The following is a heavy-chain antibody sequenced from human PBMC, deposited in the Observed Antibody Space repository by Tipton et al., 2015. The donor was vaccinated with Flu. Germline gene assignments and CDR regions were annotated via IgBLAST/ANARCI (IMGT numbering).Heavy chain of an antibody. CDR2: IYTSGST. CDR1: GGSISSGSYY. CDR3: ARANYYDSYPYFYGIDV. J-gene: IGHJ6*02. D-gene: IGHD3-22*01. V-gene: IGHV4-61*02. Sequence: TLSLTCTVSGGSISSGSYYWSWIRQPAGKGLEWIGRIYTSGSTNYSPSLKSRVTISVDTSKNQFSLKLYSVTAADTAVYYCARANYYDSYPYFYGIDVWGQGTTVTVSS.